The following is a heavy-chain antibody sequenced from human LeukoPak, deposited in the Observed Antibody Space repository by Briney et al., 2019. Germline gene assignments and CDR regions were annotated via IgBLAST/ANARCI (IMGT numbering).Heavy chain of an antibody. Sequence: SVTVSFKASGGTFSSYAISWVRQAPGQGLEWMGRIIPILGIANYAQKFQGRVTITADKSTSTAYMELSSLRSEDTAVYYCARTRNDHGYNGTSWGQGTLVTVSS. CDR3: ARTRNDHGYNGTS. V-gene: IGHV1-69*04. CDR2: IIPILGIA. CDR1: GGTFSSYA. D-gene: IGHD5-24*01. J-gene: IGHJ4*02.